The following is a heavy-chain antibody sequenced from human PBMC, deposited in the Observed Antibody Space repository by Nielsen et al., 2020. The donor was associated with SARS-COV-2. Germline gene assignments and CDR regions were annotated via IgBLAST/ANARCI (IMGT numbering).Heavy chain of an antibody. CDR1: GYSFTSYA. CDR3: AREGSREYGIDV. CDR2: INVGNGNT. Sequence: ASVKVSCKASGYSFTSYAMHWVWQAPGQRLEWMGWINVGNGNTKYSQEFQGRVTFTRDTSASTAYMELSSLRFEDTAVYYCAREGSREYGIDVWGQGTTVTVSS. D-gene: IGHD3-10*01. J-gene: IGHJ6*02. V-gene: IGHV1-3*01.